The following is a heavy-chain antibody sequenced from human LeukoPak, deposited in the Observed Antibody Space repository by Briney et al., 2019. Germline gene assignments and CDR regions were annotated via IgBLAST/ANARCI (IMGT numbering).Heavy chain of an antibody. Sequence: GGSLRLSCAASGFTFSSYGMHWVRQAPGKGLEWVAFIRYDGSNKYCADSVKGRFTISRDNSKNTLYLQMNSLRAEDTAVYYCAKPYGGNDAFDIWGQGTMVTASS. J-gene: IGHJ3*02. CDR2: IRYDGSNK. CDR3: AKPYGGNDAFDI. D-gene: IGHD4-23*01. V-gene: IGHV3-30*02. CDR1: GFTFSSYG.